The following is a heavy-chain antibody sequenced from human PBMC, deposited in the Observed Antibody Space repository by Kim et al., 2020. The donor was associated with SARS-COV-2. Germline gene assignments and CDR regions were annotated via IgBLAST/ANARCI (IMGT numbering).Heavy chain of an antibody. CDR3: ARLAFYGMDV. D-gene: IGHD3-3*02. CDR2: T. Sequence: TNYNPPLKSRVSISADATKSQFSLNLTSMTAADTAVYYCARLAFYGMDVWGQGITVTVS. V-gene: IGHV4-34*01. J-gene: IGHJ6*02.